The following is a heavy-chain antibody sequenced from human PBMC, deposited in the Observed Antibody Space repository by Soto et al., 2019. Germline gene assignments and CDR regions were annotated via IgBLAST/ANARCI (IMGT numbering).Heavy chain of an antibody. J-gene: IGHJ4*02. CDR2: LSGSGTST. CDR3: AKATTNGGWFNPFDS. V-gene: IGHV3-23*01. CDR1: GFSFVNYA. Sequence: GGSLILSCAASGFSFVNYAMNWVRQAPGKGLEWVSGLSGSGTSTYYADSVKGRFTISRDNSRDTLFLRMNSLTADDTAVYYCAKATTNGGWFNPFDSWGQGALVTVS. D-gene: IGHD6-19*01.